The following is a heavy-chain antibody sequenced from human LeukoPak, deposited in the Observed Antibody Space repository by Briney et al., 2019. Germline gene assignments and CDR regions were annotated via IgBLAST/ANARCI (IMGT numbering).Heavy chain of an antibody. CDR1: GFTFSSYSMN. J-gene: IGHJ4*02. CDR2: IYYSGST. Sequence: GSLRLSCAASGFTFSSYSMNWVRQPPGKGLEWIGSIYYSGSTYYNPSLKSRVTISVDTSKNQFSLKLSSVTAADTAVYYCARDFGVYFDYWGQGTLVTVSS. D-gene: IGHD3-16*01. CDR3: ARDFGVYFDY. V-gene: IGHV4-39*01.